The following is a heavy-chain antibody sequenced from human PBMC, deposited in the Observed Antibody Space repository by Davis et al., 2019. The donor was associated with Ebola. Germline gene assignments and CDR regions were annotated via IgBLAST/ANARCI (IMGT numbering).Heavy chain of an antibody. V-gene: IGHV3-53*01. CDR1: GFTVSSNY. CDR3: AGGTRSGWHLEY. J-gene: IGHJ4*02. CDR2: IYSGGST. Sequence: GESLKISCAASGFTVSSNYMNWVRQAPGKGLEWVSGIYSGGSTYCADSVKGRFTISRDNSKNTLFLQMNTLRAEDAAVYYCAGGTRSGWHLEYWGQGTLGTVSS. D-gene: IGHD6-19*01.